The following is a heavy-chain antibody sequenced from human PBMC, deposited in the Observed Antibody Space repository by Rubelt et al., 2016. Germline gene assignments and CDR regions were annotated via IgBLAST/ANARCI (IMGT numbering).Heavy chain of an antibody. D-gene: IGHD6-19*01. V-gene: IGHV1-3*01. CDR3: ARDGVFSSGWYYFDY. CDR1: GYTFTNFA. J-gene: IGHJ4*02. Sequence: QVQLVQSGAEVKKPGASVKLSCKASGYTFTNFAVHWVRQAPGQRPEWMGWINAGNGQPRSSQKLQGRVTMTTDTSTSTVYMELRGLRSDDTAVYYCARDGVFSSGWYYFDYWGQGTLVTVSS. CDR2: INAGNGQP.